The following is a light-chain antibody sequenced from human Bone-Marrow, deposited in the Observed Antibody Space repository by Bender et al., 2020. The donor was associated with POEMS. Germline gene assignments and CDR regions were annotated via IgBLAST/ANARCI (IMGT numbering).Light chain of an antibody. J-gene: IGLJ7*01. V-gene: IGLV1-40*01. CDR2: GNN. CDR3: QSYDSSLSSGV. CDR1: RSNIGGGYD. Sequence: QSVLTQPPSVSGAPGQKVTISCTGGRSNIGGGYDVHWYQHLPDTAPKLLIYGNNIRPSGVPDRFSGFQSGTSASLVITGLQAEDEGDYYCQSYDSSLSSGVFGGGTRLIVV.